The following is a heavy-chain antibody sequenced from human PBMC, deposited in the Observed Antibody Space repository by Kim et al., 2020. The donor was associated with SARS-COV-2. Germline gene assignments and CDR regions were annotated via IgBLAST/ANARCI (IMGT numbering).Heavy chain of an antibody. V-gene: IGHV3-11*05. J-gene: IGHJ2*01. CDR3: ARDNFFVVVTAIPEGYFDL. D-gene: IGHD2-21*02. Sequence: GRFTISRDIAKNSLYLQMNSLRAEDTAVYYCARDNFFVVVTAIPEGYFDLWGRGTLVTVSS.